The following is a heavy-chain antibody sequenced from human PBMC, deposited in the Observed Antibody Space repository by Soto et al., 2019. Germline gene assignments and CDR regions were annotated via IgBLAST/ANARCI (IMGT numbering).Heavy chain of an antibody. V-gene: IGHV4-30-2*01. CDR2: ICHSGST. J-gene: IGHJ4*02. CDR3: AREGVTKYYFDY. CDR1: GGSISSGGYS. Sequence: SETLSLTCAVSGGSISSGGYSWSWIRQPPGKGLEWIGYICHSGSTYYNPSLKSRVTISVDRSKNQFSLKLSSVTAADTAVYYCAREGVTKYYFDYWGQGTLVTVSS. D-gene: IGHD2-21*02.